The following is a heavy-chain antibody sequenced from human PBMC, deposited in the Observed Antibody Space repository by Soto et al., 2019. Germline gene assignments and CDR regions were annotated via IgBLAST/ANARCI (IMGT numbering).Heavy chain of an antibody. J-gene: IGHJ6*02. CDR2: ISAYNGNT. D-gene: IGHD3-3*01. Sequence: QVQLVQSGAEVKKPGASVKVSCKASGYTFTSYGISWVRQAPGQGLEWMGWISAYNGNTNYAQKLQGRVTMTTDTSTSTAYMELMRIRSDDTAVYYCARDTHVLRFLEWLLGPCGMDVWGQGTTVTVSS. V-gene: IGHV1-18*01. CDR3: ARDTHVLRFLEWLLGPCGMDV. CDR1: GYTFTSYG.